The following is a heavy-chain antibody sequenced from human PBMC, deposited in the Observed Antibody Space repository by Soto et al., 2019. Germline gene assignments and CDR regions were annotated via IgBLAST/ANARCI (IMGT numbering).Heavy chain of an antibody. CDR1: GFTFSSYA. J-gene: IGHJ4*02. CDR3: AKDTQGGDYTLHY. CDR2: ITETGRGT. Sequence: GGSLRLSCAASGFTFSSYAMNWVRQAPGKGLEWVSTITETGRGTFYADSVKGRFTISRDNSKNTLYLQMTSLRAEDTAVYYCAKDTQGGDYTLHYWGPGILVTVSS. V-gene: IGHV3-23*01. D-gene: IGHD4-17*01.